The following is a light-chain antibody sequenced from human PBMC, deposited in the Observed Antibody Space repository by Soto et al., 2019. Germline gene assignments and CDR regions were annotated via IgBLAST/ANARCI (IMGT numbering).Light chain of an antibody. V-gene: IGKV3-20*01. CDR1: QSVRSSY. CDR2: GAS. Sequence: EIVLTQSPGTLSLSPGERATLSCRASQSVRSSYLAWYQQKPGQAPRLLISGASSRPTGIPDRFSGSGSGTDVTLTISRLEPEDFAVYYCQQYGSAPITFGQGTRLEI. CDR3: QQYGSAPIT. J-gene: IGKJ5*01.